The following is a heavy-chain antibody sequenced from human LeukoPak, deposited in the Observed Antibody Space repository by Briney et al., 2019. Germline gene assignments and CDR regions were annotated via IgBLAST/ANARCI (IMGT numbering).Heavy chain of an antibody. CDR1: GGTFSSYA. CDR2: IIPIFGTA. CDR3: ARDRGLGMTTAYWYFDL. V-gene: IGHV1-69*13. Sequence: ASVKVSCKASGGTFSSYAISWVRQAPGQGLEWMGGIIPIFGTANYAQKFQGRVTITADESTSTAYMELSSLRSEDTAVYYCARDRGLGMTTAYWYFDLWGRGTLVTVSS. J-gene: IGHJ2*01. D-gene: IGHD4-17*01.